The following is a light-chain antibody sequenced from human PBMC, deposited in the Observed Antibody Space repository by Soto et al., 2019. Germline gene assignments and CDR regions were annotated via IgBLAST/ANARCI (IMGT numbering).Light chain of an antibody. CDR1: SSNIGAGYH. J-gene: IGLJ2*01. Sequence: QSVLTQPPSVSGAPGQRVTISCTGSSSNIGAGYHVHWYQQLPGAAPKLLIYGNINRPSGVPDRFSGSKSGTSASLAITGLQAEDEADYYCQSYDTSLSGVVFGGGTKLTAL. CDR2: GNI. CDR3: QSYDTSLSGVV. V-gene: IGLV1-40*01.